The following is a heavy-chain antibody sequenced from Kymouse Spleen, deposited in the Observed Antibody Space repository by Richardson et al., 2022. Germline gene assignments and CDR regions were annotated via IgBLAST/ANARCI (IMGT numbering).Heavy chain of an antibody. CDR1: GFTFDDYA. CDR2: ISWNSGSI. V-gene: IGHV3-9*01. D-gene: IGHD3-10*01. J-gene: IGHJ6*02. CDR3: AKGDYYGSGSPDYYYGMDV. Sequence: EVQLVESGGGLVQPGRSLRLSCAASGFTFDDYAMHWVRQAPGKGLEWVSGISWNSGSIGYADSVKGRFTISRDNAKNSLYLQMNSLRAEDTALYYCAKGDYYGSGSPDYYYGMDVWGQGTTVTVSS.